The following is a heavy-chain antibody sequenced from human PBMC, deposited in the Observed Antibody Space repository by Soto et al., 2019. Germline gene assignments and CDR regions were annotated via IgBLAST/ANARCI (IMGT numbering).Heavy chain of an antibody. V-gene: IGHV4-59*01. CDR2: IFYTGST. J-gene: IGHJ4*02. D-gene: IGHD4-4*01. Sequence: PSVTLSLTCTVSGGSFIDYYWNWIRQPPGKGLEWIGYIFYTGSTSYNPSLKSRVTISVDTSKNLFSLRLSSVTAADTAVYYCARESKDGYNNGGLDFWGRGTLVTVSS. CDR3: ARESKDGYNNGGLDF. CDR1: GGSFIDYY.